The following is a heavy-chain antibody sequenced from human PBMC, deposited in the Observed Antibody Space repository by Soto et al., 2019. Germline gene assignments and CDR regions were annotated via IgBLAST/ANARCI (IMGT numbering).Heavy chain of an antibody. J-gene: IGHJ6*02. D-gene: IGHD3-10*01. Sequence: QVQLVQSGAEVKKPGASVKVSCKASGYTFTSYDINWVRQATGQGLEYMGWMNPNSGNTGYAQKFQCXVTMTRNTSISTAYMELSCLRSDDTAVYYCARERGRYGMDVWGQGTTVTVSS. CDR3: ARERGRYGMDV. CDR1: GYTFTSYD. V-gene: IGHV1-8*01. CDR2: MNPNSGNT.